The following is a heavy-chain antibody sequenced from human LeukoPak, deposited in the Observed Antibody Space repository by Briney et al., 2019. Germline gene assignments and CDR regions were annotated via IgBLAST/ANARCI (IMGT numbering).Heavy chain of an antibody. CDR3: ARVLVVPAAGYYHYAMDV. CDR2: NDPSDSYS. D-gene: IGHD2-2*01. J-gene: IGHJ6*02. Sequence: GESLRISCKGSGYSFTSYWISWVRQMPGKGLEWMGRNDPSDSYSNYSPSFQGHVTISADKSISTAYLQWSSLKASDIAIYYCARVLVVPAAGYYHYAMDVWGQGTTVTVSS. V-gene: IGHV5-10-1*01. CDR1: GYSFTSYW.